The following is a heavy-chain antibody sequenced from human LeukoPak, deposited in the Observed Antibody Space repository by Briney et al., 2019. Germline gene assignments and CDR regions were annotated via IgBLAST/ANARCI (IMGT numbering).Heavy chain of an antibody. D-gene: IGHD4-17*01. V-gene: IGHV3-33*01. CDR1: GFTFSTYG. CDR3: ARAHDYGDYGDPYYYYDMDV. J-gene: IGHJ6*02. Sequence: GGSLRLSCAASGFTFSTYGMQWGRQAPGKGLEWVAVIWYDGGNKYYADSVMGRFTISRDNSKNTLYLQMNSLRAEDTAVYYCARAHDYGDYGDPYYYYDMDVWGQGTTVTVPS. CDR2: IWYDGGNK.